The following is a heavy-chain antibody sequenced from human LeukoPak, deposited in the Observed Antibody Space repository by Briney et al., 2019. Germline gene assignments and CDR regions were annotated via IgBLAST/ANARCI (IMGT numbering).Heavy chain of an antibody. D-gene: IGHD3-22*01. CDR1: GFTFSTYA. J-gene: IGHJ4*02. V-gene: IGHV3-23*01. Sequence: GGSLRLSCAASGFTFSTYAMSWVRQAPGKGLEWVSSISSSGDRTFYADSVKDRSTLSRDNSENTLYLQMSRLRAEDTAVYYCAKDRPNYHESNGHYYRPNGDYWGQGTLVTVSS. CDR2: ISSSGDRT. CDR3: AKDRPNYHESNGHYYRPNGDY.